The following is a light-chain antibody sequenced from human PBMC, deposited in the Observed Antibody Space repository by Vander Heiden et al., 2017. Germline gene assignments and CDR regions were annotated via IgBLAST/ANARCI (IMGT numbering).Light chain of an antibody. CDR1: QNLDYSGEDSY. CDR2: KVS. V-gene: IGKV2-30*01. Sequence: EVEMPPSPPSLPVTLGQPASISCRSSQNLDYSGEDSYLRWCQQRPGQSPRRLIYKVSYRDSGVPERFSGAVSAGTDFTLKISRVEAEDVGVYYGMQSSIWPPTFGQGTKVEIE. CDR3: MQSSIWPPT. J-gene: IGKJ1*01.